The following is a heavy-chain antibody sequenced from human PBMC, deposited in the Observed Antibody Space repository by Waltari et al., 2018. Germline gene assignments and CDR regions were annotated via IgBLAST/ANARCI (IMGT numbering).Heavy chain of an antibody. V-gene: IGHV3-23*01. Sequence: EVQLLDSGGGLVQPGGSLRLSCAASGFIYSNYAMSWVRQAPGQGLEWVSSISGSGGSTYYADSVKGRFTISIDNSKNTLYLQMNTVRADDTAVYYCATTMTTVGPFDYWGQGTLVTVSS. CDR3: ATTMTTVGPFDY. CDR1: GFIYSNYA. J-gene: IGHJ4*02. D-gene: IGHD4-17*01. CDR2: ISGSGGST.